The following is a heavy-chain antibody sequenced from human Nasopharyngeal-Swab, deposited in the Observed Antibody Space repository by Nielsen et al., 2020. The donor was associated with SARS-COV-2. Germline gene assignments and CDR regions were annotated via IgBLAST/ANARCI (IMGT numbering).Heavy chain of an antibody. Sequence: GALRLSFAASGFTLSSHYMSWVRQAPGKGVEWVSVIYSGGSTYYADSVKGRFTISRDNSKNTLYLQMNSLRAEDTAVYYCASSGEQQLVPDYWGQGTLVTVSS. D-gene: IGHD6-13*01. CDR2: IYSGGST. J-gene: IGHJ4*02. V-gene: IGHV3-66*01. CDR3: ASSGEQQLVPDY. CDR1: GFTLSSHY.